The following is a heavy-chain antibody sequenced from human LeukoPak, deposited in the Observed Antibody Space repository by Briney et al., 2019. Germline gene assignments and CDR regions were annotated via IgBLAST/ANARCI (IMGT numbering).Heavy chain of an antibody. J-gene: IGHJ4*02. Sequence: GGSLRLSCAASGFTFSSYGMHWVRQAPGKGLEWVAVISYDGSNKYYADSVKGRFTISRDNSKNTLYLQMNSLRAEDTAVYYCAKAHYGSGIDYWGQGTLVTVSP. D-gene: IGHD3-10*01. CDR2: ISYDGSNK. CDR3: AKAHYGSGIDY. CDR1: GFTFSSYG. V-gene: IGHV3-30*18.